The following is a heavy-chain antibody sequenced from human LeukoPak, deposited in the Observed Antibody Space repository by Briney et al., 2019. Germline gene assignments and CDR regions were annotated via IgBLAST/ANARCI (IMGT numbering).Heavy chain of an antibody. D-gene: IGHD2-15*01. Sequence: GGSLRLSCAASGFTFSSYEMSWVRQAPGKGLEWVSYISSSGSTIYYADSVKGRFTISRDNAKNSLYLQMNSLRAEDTALYYCAKETASGYCSGGSCYSAFDYWGQGTLVTVSS. CDR2: ISSSGSTI. CDR1: GFTFSSYE. CDR3: AKETASGYCSGGSCYSAFDY. J-gene: IGHJ4*02. V-gene: IGHV3-48*03.